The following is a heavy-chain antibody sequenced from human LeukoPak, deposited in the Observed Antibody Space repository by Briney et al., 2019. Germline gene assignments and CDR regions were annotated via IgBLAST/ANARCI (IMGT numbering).Heavy chain of an antibody. V-gene: IGHV3-23*01. Sequence: PGGSLRLSCAASGFTSSSYAMSWVRQAPGKGLEWVSAISGGGGSTYYADSVKGRFTISRDNSKNTLYLQMNSLRAEDTAVYYCAKVQLSDYSNYVDYWGQGTLVTVSS. CDR2: ISGGGGST. J-gene: IGHJ4*02. CDR3: AKVQLSDYSNYVDY. CDR1: GFTSSSYA. D-gene: IGHD4-11*01.